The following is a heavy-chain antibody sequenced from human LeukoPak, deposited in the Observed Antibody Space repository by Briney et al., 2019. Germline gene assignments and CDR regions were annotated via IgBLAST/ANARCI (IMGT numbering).Heavy chain of an antibody. CDR2: ISNSGGRT. D-gene: IGHD2/OR15-2a*01. V-gene: IGHV3-23*01. J-gene: IGHJ4*02. Sequence: PGGSLRLSCAASGLTFSNYAVGWVRQAPGRGLEWVSAISNSGGRTYYADSVKGRFTISRDNSKNTLYLRMNSLRDDDAGVYYCAKRMGYDFGHFDYWGQGALVTVSS. CDR1: GLTFSNYA. CDR3: AKRMGYDFGHFDY.